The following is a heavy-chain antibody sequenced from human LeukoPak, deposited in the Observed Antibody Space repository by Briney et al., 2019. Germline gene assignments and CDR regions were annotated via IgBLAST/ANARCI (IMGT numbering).Heavy chain of an antibody. CDR1: GFTFSSYA. D-gene: IGHD1-26*01. J-gene: IGHJ6*02. Sequence: PGGSLRLSCAASGFTFSSYAMHWVRQAPGKGLEWVAVISYDGSNKYYADSVKGRFTISRDNSKNTLYLQTNSLRAEDTAVYYCARDPISGSYNRYYYYGMDVWGQGTTVTVSS. CDR3: ARDPISGSYNRYYYYGMDV. V-gene: IGHV3-30-3*01. CDR2: ISYDGSNK.